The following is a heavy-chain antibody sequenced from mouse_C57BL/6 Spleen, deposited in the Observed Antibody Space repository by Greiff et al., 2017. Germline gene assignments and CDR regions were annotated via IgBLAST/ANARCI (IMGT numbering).Heavy chain of an antibody. J-gene: IGHJ1*03. V-gene: IGHV1-55*01. CDR1: GYTFTSYW. D-gene: IGHD2-3*01. CDR2: IYPGSGST. Sequence: QVQLQQPGAELVKPGASVKMSCTASGYTFTSYWITWVKQRPGQGLEWIGDIYPGSGSTNYNEKFKSKATLTVDTSSSTAYMQLSSLTSEDSAVYYCTRCDGYYGGYFGVWGTETTVTVAS. CDR3: TRCDGYYGGYFGV.